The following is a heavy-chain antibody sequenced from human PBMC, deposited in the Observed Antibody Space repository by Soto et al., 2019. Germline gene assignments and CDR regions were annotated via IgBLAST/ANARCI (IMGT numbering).Heavy chain of an antibody. V-gene: IGHV3-48*03. CDR1: GFTFSSYE. D-gene: IGHD1-26*01. CDR2: ISSSGSTI. J-gene: IGHJ5*02. CDR3: ARGAVGGWWFDP. Sequence: EVQLVESGGGLVQPGGSLRLSCAASGFTFSSYEMNWVRQAPGKGLEWVSYISSSGSTIYYADSVKGRFTISRDNAKNSLYLQMNSLRAEDTAVYYCARGAVGGWWFDPWGQGTLVTVSS.